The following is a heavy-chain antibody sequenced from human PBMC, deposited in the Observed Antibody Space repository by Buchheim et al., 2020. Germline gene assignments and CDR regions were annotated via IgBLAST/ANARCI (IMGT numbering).Heavy chain of an antibody. D-gene: IGHD6-19*01. CDR2: ISYDGSNK. V-gene: IGHV3-30*03. CDR1: GFTFSSYG. CDR3: ARSLVAVAGPVDY. Sequence: QVQLVESGGGVVQPGRSLRLSCAASGFTFSSYGMHWVRQAPGKGLEWVAVISYDGSNKYYADSVKGRFTISRDNSKNTLYLQMNSLRAEDTAVYYCARSLVAVAGPVDYWGQGTL. J-gene: IGHJ4*02.